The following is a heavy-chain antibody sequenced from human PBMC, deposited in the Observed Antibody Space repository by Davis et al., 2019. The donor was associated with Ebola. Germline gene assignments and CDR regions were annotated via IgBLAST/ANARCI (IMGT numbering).Heavy chain of an antibody. D-gene: IGHD6-6*01. CDR1: GYSFTSYW. Sequence: GGSLRLSCKGSGYSFTSYWIGWVRQMPGKGLEWMAVISYDGSNKYYADSVKGRFTISRDNSKNTLYLQMNSLRAEDTAVYYCARSSLAARPGYYYGMDVWGQGTTVTVSS. CDR3: ARSSLAARPGYYYGMDV. J-gene: IGHJ6*02. V-gene: IGHV3-30*19. CDR2: ISYDGSNK.